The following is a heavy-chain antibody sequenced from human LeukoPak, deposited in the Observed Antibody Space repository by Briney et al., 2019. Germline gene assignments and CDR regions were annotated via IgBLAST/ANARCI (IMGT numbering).Heavy chain of an antibody. J-gene: IGHJ6*03. CDR2: IIPIFGTA. CDR3: ARDLGDYVSGVYYYMDV. D-gene: IGHD3-16*01. Sequence: SVKVSCKASGGTFSSYAISWVRQAPGQGLEWMGGIIPIFGTANYAQKFQGRVTITADESTSTAYMELSSLRSEDTAVYYCARDLGDYVSGVYYYMDVWGKGTTVTISS. CDR1: GGTFSSYA. V-gene: IGHV1-69*13.